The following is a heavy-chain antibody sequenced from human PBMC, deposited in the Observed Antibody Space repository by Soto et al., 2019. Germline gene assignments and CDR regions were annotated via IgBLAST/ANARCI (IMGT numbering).Heavy chain of an antibody. Sequence: QIQLVQSGAEVKKPGSSVKVSCKASGGTFSSYTISWVRQAPGQGLEWMGRIIPILGIANYAQKFQGRVTITADKSTSTAYMELSSLRSEDTAVYYCARDPPVFSVTTYGMDVWGQGTTVTVSS. CDR2: IIPILGIA. D-gene: IGHD4-17*01. CDR3: ARDPPVFSVTTYGMDV. J-gene: IGHJ6*02. V-gene: IGHV1-69*08. CDR1: GGTFSSYT.